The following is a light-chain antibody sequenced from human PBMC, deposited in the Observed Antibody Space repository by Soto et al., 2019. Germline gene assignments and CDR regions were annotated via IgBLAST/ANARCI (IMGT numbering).Light chain of an antibody. CDR3: QQYGSFPYT. J-gene: IGKJ2*01. Sequence: EIVLTQSPGTLSLSPGERATLSCRASQSVSSNYLAWYQQKPGQAPRLLISGASSRATGIPDRFSGSGSGTDFTRTISRLDPEDFAVYYCQQYGSFPYTFGQGTKLEIK. V-gene: IGKV3-20*01. CDR2: GAS. CDR1: QSVSSNY.